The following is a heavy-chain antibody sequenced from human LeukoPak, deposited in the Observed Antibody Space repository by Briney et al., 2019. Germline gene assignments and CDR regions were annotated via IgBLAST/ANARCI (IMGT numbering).Heavy chain of an antibody. D-gene: IGHD3-10*01. CDR3: ARDWMGGIDYGSGSSYFDY. CDR1: GFTFSSYW. Sequence: PGGSLRLSCAASGFTFSSYWMSWVRQAPGKGLEWVANIKQDGSEKYYVDSVKGRFTISRDNAKNSLYLQMNSLRAEDTAVYYCARDWMGGIDYGSGSSYFDYWGQGTLVTVSS. V-gene: IGHV3-7*03. CDR2: IKQDGSEK. J-gene: IGHJ4*02.